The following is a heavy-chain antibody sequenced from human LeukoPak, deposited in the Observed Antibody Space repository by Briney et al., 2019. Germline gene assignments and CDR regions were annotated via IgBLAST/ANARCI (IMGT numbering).Heavy chain of an antibody. CDR2: IYYSGST. CDR3: ARCYNYYYYYMDV. V-gene: IGHV4-39*01. CDR1: GDSISTSNSY. D-gene: IGHD2-2*02. J-gene: IGHJ6*03. Sequence: PSETLSLTCTVSGDSISTSNSYWGWIRQPPGKGLEWIGSIYYSGSTYYNPSLKSRVTISVDTSKNQFSLKLSSVTAADTAVYYCARCYNYYYYYMDVWGKGTTVTVSS.